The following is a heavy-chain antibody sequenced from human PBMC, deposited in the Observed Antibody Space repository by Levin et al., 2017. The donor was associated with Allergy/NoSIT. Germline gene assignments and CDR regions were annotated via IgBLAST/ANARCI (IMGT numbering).Heavy chain of an antibody. CDR1: GYSFTSYW. Sequence: GESLKISCKGSGYSFTSYWIGWVRQMPGKGLEWMGIIYPGDSDTRYSPSFQGQVTISADKSISTAYLQWSSLKAADTAMYYWARRWGLGASGWADAFDSWGQGTMVTVSS. J-gene: IGHJ3*02. D-gene: IGHD6-25*01. CDR3: ARRWGLGASGWADAFDS. V-gene: IGHV5-51*01. CDR2: IYPGDSDT.